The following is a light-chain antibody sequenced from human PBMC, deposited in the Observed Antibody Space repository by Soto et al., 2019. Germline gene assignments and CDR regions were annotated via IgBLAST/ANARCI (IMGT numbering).Light chain of an antibody. J-gene: IGKJ3*01. CDR3: PQYGGSPVSFT. CDR2: DTS. Sequence: EIVLTQSPGTLSLSPGERATLSGRASQTITRNYLAWYQQKPGQAPKLLIYDTSGRATGIPDRVSGSGYGTDFTLTITRLEPEDFAVYYCPQYGGSPVSFTFGPGPRVDI. CDR1: QTITRNY. V-gene: IGKV3-20*01.